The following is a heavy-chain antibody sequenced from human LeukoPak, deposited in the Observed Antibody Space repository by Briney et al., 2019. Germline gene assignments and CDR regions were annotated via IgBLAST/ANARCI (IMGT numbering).Heavy chain of an antibody. J-gene: IGHJ6*02. CDR1: GFTVSSNY. Sequence: GGSLRLSCAASGFTVSSNYMSWVCQAPGKGLEWVSVIYSGGSTYYADSVKGRFTISRDNSKNTLYLQMNSLRAEDTAVYYCAREILSSYGMDVWGQGTTVTVSS. D-gene: IGHD6-6*01. V-gene: IGHV3-66*01. CDR3: AREILSSYGMDV. CDR2: IYSGGST.